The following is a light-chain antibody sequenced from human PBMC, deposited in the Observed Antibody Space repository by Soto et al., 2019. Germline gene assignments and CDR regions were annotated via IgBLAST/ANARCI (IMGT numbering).Light chain of an antibody. CDR1: QDIHNY. Sequence: AVLLTQSPSSFSASTGDRATITCRASQDIHNYLAWYQQVPGKAPKLLLYAASILQTGVPSRFRGSGSGTDFTLTNDGLQSEDVATYFCHHYYNYPWTFGQGTTVE. CDR2: AAS. J-gene: IGKJ1*01. V-gene: IGKV1-8*01. CDR3: HHYYNYPWT.